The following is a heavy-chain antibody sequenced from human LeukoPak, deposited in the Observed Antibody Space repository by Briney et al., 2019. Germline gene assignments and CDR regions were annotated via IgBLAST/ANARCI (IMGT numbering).Heavy chain of an antibody. CDR3: ARDQARVAARFVY. J-gene: IGHJ4*02. V-gene: IGHV4-59*12. D-gene: IGHD6-6*01. CDR1: GGSISSYY. Sequence: SETLSLTCTVSGGSISSYYWSWIRQPPGKGLEWIGYIYYSGSTNYNPSLKSRVTISVDTSKNQFSLKLSSVTAADTAVYYCARDQARVAARFVYWGQGTLVTVSS. CDR2: IYYSGST.